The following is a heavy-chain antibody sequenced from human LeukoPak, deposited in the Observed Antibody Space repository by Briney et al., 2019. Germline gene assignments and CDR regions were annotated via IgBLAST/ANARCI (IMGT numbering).Heavy chain of an antibody. J-gene: IGHJ4*02. CDR1: GFTFSSYA. D-gene: IGHD3-3*01. V-gene: IGHV3-30*02. CDR3: AAFWSGRRPN. Sequence: GGSLRLSCAASGFTFSSYAMSWVRQAPGKGLEWVAFIRYDGSNKYYADSVKGRFTISRDNSKNTLYLQMNSLRAEDTAVYYCAAFWSGRRPNWGQGTLVTVSS. CDR2: IRYDGSNK.